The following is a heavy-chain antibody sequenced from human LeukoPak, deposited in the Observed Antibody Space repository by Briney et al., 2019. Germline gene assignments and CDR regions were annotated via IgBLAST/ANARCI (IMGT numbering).Heavy chain of an antibody. J-gene: IGHJ4*02. D-gene: IGHD2-15*01. Sequence: PSETLSLTCTVSGGSISSYYWSWIRQPPGKGLEWIGYIYYSGSTSYNPSLKSRVTISVDTSKNQFSLKLSSVTAADTAVYYCARESGASFDYWGRGTLVTVSS. CDR2: IYYSGST. V-gene: IGHV4-59*01. CDR1: GGSISSYY. CDR3: ARESGASFDY.